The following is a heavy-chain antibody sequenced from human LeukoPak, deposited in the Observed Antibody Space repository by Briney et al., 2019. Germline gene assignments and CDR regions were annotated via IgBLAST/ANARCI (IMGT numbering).Heavy chain of an antibody. V-gene: IGHV1-8*01. CDR3: ARMSSSWYSTSSDY. Sequence: ASVKVSCKASGYTFTSYDINWVRQATGQGLEWMGWMNPNSGNTGYAQKFQGRVTMTRNTSISTAYMELSSLRSEDTAVYYCARMSSSWYSTSSDYWGQRTLVTVSS. J-gene: IGHJ4*02. CDR2: MNPNSGNT. CDR1: GYTFTSYD. D-gene: IGHD6-13*01.